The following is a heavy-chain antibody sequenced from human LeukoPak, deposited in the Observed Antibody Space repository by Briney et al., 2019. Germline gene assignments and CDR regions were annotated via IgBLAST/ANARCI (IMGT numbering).Heavy chain of an antibody. CDR3: ARRWLGDPYGMDV. CDR1: GFTFSNYP. J-gene: IGHJ6*02. CDR2: LGGLSESV. D-gene: IGHD3-10*01. Sequence: QPGGPLSLSGAASGFTFSNYPWIWVGQPPGKGLEWVSILGGLSESVYYPDSVKGRFTVSRDNSKDTLYLEINSLRGEDTATYYCARRWLGDPYGMDVWGQGTTVTVSS. V-gene: IGHV3-23*01.